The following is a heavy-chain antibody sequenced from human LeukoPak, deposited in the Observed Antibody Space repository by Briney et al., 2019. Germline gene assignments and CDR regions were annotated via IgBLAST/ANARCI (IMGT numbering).Heavy chain of an antibody. Sequence: GGSLRLSCAASGFTFSSYSMNWVRQAPGKGLEWVAVISYDGSNKYYADSVKGRFTISRDNSKNTLYLQMNSLRAEDTAVYYCARDPPSYYYDSGSFDYWGQGTLVTVSS. CDR2: ISYDGSNK. CDR3: ARDPPSYYYDSGSFDY. J-gene: IGHJ4*02. D-gene: IGHD3-22*01. V-gene: IGHV3-30*03. CDR1: GFTFSSYS.